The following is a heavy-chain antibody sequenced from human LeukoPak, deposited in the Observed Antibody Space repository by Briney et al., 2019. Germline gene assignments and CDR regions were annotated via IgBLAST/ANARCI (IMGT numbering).Heavy chain of an antibody. CDR3: AREKVYYYDSSGYSDY. D-gene: IGHD3-22*01. CDR2: IYYSGST. J-gene: IGHJ4*02. CDR1: GGSISSSSYY. Sequence: SETLSLTCTVSGGSISSSSYYWGWIRQPPGKGLEWIGSIYYSGSTYYNPSLKSRVTISVDTSKNQFSLKLSSVTAADTAVYYCAREKVYYYDSSGYSDYWGQGTLVTVSS. V-gene: IGHV4-39*02.